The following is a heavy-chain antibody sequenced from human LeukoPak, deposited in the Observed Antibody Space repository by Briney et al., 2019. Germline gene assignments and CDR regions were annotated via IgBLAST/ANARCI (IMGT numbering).Heavy chain of an antibody. D-gene: IGHD3-10*01. CDR2: INHSGST. V-gene: IGHV4-34*01. Sequence: PSETLSLTCAVYGGSFSGYYWSWIRQPPGKGLEWIGEINHSGSTNYNPSLKSRVTISVDTSKNQFSLKLSSVTAADTAVYYCARGPSLWFGENPDYWGQGTLVTVSS. J-gene: IGHJ4*02. CDR3: ARGPSLWFGENPDY. CDR1: GGSFSGYY.